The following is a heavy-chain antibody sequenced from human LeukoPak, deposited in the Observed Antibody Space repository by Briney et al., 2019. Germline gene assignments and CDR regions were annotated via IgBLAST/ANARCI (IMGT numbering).Heavy chain of an antibody. D-gene: IGHD6-13*01. CDR3: ASRPGGSTWYGVFDF. V-gene: IGHV4-59*11. CDR2: IYGSETT. CDR1: GVSMSNHY. J-gene: IGHJ4*02. Sequence: SETLSLTCTVSGVSMSNHYWSWIRQPPGKGLEWIGYIYGSETTNYNPSLKSRVTMSVDSSKSQFSLNLSSVTAADTALYYCASRPGGSTWYGVFDFWSRGTLVTVSS.